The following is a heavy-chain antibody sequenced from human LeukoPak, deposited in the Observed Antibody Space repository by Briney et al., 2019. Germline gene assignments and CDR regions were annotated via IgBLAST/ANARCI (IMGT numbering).Heavy chain of an antibody. Sequence: SQTLSLTCTASGGSISSSSYYWGWIRQPPGKGLEWIGSIHYSGSTYYNPSLKSRVTISVDTSKNQFSLKLSSVTAADTAMYYCARGYSSSWYFNWFDPWGQGTLVTVSS. J-gene: IGHJ5*02. CDR2: IHYSGST. CDR1: GGSISSSSYY. D-gene: IGHD6-13*01. CDR3: ARGYSSSWYFNWFDP. V-gene: IGHV4-39*01.